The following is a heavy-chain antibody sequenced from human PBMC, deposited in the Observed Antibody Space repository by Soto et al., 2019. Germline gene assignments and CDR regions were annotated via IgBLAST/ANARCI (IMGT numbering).Heavy chain of an antibody. CDR2: LTSIGNKT. D-gene: IGHD2-15*01. Sequence: GRSLRVSCAASGFTFRRFDINWVRQAPGKGLEWVSGLTSIGNKTYYADSVKGRFTISRDDSKNTLYLHMNSLRVEDTAVYYCAKLGFCIGETCLDFWGQGTLVTVSS. CDR1: GFTFRRFD. V-gene: IGHV3-23*05. J-gene: IGHJ4*02. CDR3: AKLGFCIGETCLDF.